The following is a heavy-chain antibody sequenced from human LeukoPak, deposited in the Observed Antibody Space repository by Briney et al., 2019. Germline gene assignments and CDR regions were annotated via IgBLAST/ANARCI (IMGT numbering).Heavy chain of an antibody. D-gene: IGHD1-26*01. J-gene: IGHJ3*02. V-gene: IGHV3-30*02. CDR2: IRYDGSNK. CDR3: AKGGGIVNAFDI. CDR1: GFTFSSYG. Sequence: GGSLRLSCAASGFTFSSYGMHWVRQAPGKGLGWVAFIRYDGSNKYYADSVKGRFTISRDNSKNTLYLQMNSLRAEDTAVYYCAKGGGIVNAFDIWGQGTMVTVSS.